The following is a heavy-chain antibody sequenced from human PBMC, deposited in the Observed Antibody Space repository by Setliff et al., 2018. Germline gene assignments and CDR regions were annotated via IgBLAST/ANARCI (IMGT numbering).Heavy chain of an antibody. V-gene: IGHV1-46*01. Sequence: ASVKVSCKSSGYTFINFHLHWVRLAPGQGLQWMGMVNPSGGHPVYAQKFQGRVTITADKSTSTAYMELSSLRSEDTAVYYCARVERGRYYGSGSYFSSYYYYMDVWGKGTTVTVSS. J-gene: IGHJ6*03. CDR2: VNPSGGHP. CDR1: GYTFINFH. D-gene: IGHD3-10*01. CDR3: ARVERGRYYGSGSYFSSYYYYMDV.